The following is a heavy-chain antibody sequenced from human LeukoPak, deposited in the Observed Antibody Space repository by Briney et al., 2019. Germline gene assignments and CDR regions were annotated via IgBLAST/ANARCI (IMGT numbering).Heavy chain of an antibody. D-gene: IGHD3-10*01. CDR3: ACPIPRGDGFDN. CDR1: GYTFTGYY. V-gene: IGHV1-2*06. Sequence: GASVKVSCKASGYTFTGYYMHWVRQAPGQGLEWMGRINPNSGGTNYAQKFQGRVTMTRDTSISTAYMELSRLRSDDTAVYYCACPIPRGDGFDNWAHGTLDTVSS. J-gene: IGHJ4*01. CDR2: INPNSGGT.